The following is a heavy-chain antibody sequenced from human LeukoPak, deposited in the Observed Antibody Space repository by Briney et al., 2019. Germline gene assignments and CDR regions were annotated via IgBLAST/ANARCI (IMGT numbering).Heavy chain of an antibody. J-gene: IGHJ3*02. CDR2: IIVSVGIP. D-gene: IGHD1-14*01. Sequence: GASVKVSCKASGIDFSSSAISWVRQAPGQGLEWMGRIIVSVGIPKYAQKFQGRVTIPADKSTDTAYMELSSLRSEDTAVYYCARAPGGLHIWGQGTTITVSS. V-gene: IGHV1-69*04. CDR3: ARAPGGLHI. CDR1: GIDFSSSA.